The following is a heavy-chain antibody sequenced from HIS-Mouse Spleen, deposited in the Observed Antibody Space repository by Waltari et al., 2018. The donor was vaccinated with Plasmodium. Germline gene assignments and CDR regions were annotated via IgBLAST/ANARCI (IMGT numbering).Heavy chain of an antibody. V-gene: IGHV4-34*01. J-gene: IGHJ4*02. CDR2: INHSGST. CDR1: GGSFSGYY. Sequence: QVQLQQWGAGLLKPSETLSLTCAVYGGSFSGYYWSWIRQPPGKGLAWIGEINHSGSTNYNPSLKSRVTISVDTSKNQFSLKLSSVTAADTAVYYCARLLVVASKDSYWGQGTLVTVSS. D-gene: IGHD2-15*01. CDR3: ARLLVVASKDSY.